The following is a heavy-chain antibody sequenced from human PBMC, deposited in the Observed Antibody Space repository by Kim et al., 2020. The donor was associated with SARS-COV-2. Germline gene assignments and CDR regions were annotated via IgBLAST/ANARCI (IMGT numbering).Heavy chain of an antibody. J-gene: IGHJ6*04. D-gene: IGHD6-19*01. CDR3: AKEGLFWQQWEYYHHYSTYV. CDR2: IWYDGSNK. CDR1: GFTFSSYG. Sequence: GGSLRLSCAASGFTFSSYGMHWVRQAPGKGLEWVAVIWYDGSNKYYADSVKGRFTISRDNSKNTLYLQMNSLRTEDTALYYCAKEGLFWQQWEYYHHYSTYVWGKGTPVTVSS. V-gene: IGHV3-33*06.